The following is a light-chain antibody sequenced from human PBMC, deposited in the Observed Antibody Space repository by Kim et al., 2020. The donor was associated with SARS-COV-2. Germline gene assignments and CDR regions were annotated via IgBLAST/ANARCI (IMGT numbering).Light chain of an antibody. V-gene: IGKV1-5*03. CDR1: QSISTW. J-gene: IGKJ4*01. CDR2: EAS. CDR3: QQYKIYPVT. Sequence: DIQMTQSPSTLSASVGDRVTITCRASQSISTWLAWYQQKPGKAPNLLLYEASTLESGVPPRFSGSGSGTEFTLTISSLQPDDLATYYCQQYKIYPVTFGGGTKVDIK.